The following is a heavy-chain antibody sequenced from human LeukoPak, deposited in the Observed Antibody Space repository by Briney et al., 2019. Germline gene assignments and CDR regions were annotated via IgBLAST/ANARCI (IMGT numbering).Heavy chain of an antibody. V-gene: IGHV3-64*01. CDR1: GFTFSSYA. CDR3: AKEYSSSPKEDYWYFDL. CDR2: IGSNGGST. D-gene: IGHD6-6*01. Sequence: GGSLRLSCAASGFTFSSYAMHWVRQAPGKGLEYVSAIGSNGGSTYYANSVKGRFTISRDNSKNTLYLQMNSLRAEDTAVYYCAKEYSSSPKEDYWYFDLWGRGTLVTVSS. J-gene: IGHJ2*01.